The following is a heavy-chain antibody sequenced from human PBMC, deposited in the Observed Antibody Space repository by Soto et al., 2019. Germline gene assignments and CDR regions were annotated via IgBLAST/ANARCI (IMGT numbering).Heavy chain of an antibody. V-gene: IGHV1-46*04. D-gene: IGHD6-13*01. CDR1: GYTFINYY. Sequence: QEQLVQSGAEVKEPGASVKVSCKASGYTFINYYIHWVRQAPGQGLEWMAIINPMGGSTNYAQELQGRVTLTSDTSTSTVHMEFSSLRFEDTALFYCARDLAAGDLWGQGTLVTVSS. CDR2: INPMGGST. CDR3: ARDLAAGDL. J-gene: IGHJ5*02.